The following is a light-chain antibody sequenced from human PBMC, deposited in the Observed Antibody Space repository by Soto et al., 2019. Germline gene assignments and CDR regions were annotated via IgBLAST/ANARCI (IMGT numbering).Light chain of an antibody. CDR3: QQYGSSPT. CDR1: QSVSSSY. Sequence: EIVLTQSPGTLSLSPGESATLSCRASQSVSSSYLAWYQQKPGQAPRLLNYGASSRATGIPGRFSGSGSGTDFTLTICRLEPEDFAVYYCQQYGSSPTFGGGTNVEIK. J-gene: IGKJ4*01. CDR2: GAS. V-gene: IGKV3-20*01.